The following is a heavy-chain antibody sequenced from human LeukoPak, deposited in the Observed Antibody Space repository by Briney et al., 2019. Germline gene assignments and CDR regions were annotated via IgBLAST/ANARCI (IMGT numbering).Heavy chain of an antibody. D-gene: IGHD1-1*01. CDR3: ARARYNWNVDYYYYYMDV. J-gene: IGHJ6*03. CDR1: DGSFSGYY. Sequence: PSETLSLTCAVYDGSFSGYYWSWIRQPPGKGLEWIGEINHSGSTNYNPSLKSRVTISVDTSKNQFSLNLSSVTAADTAVYYCARARYNWNVDYYYYYMDVWGKGTTVTISS. V-gene: IGHV4-34*01. CDR2: INHSGST.